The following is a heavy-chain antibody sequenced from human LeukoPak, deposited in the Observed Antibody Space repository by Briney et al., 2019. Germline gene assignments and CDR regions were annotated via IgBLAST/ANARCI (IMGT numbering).Heavy chain of an antibody. CDR1: GGTFSSYA. CDR3: ARAGGTDSSGDIGEVGAFDI. CDR2: IIPIFGTA. V-gene: IGHV1-69*06. D-gene: IGHD3-22*01. Sequence: GASVKVSCKASGGTFSSYAISWVRQARGQGLEWMGGIIPIFGTANYAQKFQGRVTITADKSTSTAYMELSSLRSEDTAVYYCARAGGTDSSGDIGEVGAFDIWGQGTMVTVSS. J-gene: IGHJ3*02.